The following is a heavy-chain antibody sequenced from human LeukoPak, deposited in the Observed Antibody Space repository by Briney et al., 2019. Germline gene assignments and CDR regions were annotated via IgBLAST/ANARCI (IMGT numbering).Heavy chain of an antibody. V-gene: IGHV4-39*07. D-gene: IGHD6-6*01. Sequence: SETLSLTCTVSGGSISSSSYYWGWIRQPPGKGLEWTGSIYYSGSTYYNPSLKSRVTISVDTSKNQFSLKLSSVTAADTAVYYCARDLMYSSSSLPMVWFDPWGQGTLVTVSS. CDR3: ARDLMYSSSSLPMVWFDP. CDR1: GGSISSSSYY. J-gene: IGHJ5*02. CDR2: IYYSGST.